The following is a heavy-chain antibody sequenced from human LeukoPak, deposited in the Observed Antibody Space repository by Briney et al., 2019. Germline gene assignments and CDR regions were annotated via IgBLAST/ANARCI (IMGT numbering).Heavy chain of an antibody. CDR1: GGSISSYY. V-gene: IGHV4-59*08. D-gene: IGHD3-16*02. CDR3: ARHLGSTMITFGGVIGTPWFDP. CDR2: IYYSGST. J-gene: IGHJ5*02. Sequence: SETPSLTCTVSGGSISSYYWSWIRQAPGKGLEWIAFIYYSGSTNYNASLKSRVSITVDTSKNQFSLKLSSVTAADTAVYYCARHLGSTMITFGGVIGTPWFDPWGQGTLVTVCS.